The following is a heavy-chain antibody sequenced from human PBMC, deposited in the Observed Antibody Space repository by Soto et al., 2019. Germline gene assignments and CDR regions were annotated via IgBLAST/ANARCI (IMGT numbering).Heavy chain of an antibody. D-gene: IGHD3-10*01. J-gene: IGHJ6*02. Sequence: GGSMRLCCAAFGFTFSSYAMNWVRQARGKGLEWVGFIGSNTYGGTTDYATPVKGRFTISRDDSKSSAYLQMNSLKTEDIAVYYCDGGRSRFDYGLDVWGQGTTVTVSS. V-gene: IGHV3-49*04. CDR2: IGSNTYGGTT. CDR3: DGGRSRFDYGLDV. CDR1: GFTFSSYA.